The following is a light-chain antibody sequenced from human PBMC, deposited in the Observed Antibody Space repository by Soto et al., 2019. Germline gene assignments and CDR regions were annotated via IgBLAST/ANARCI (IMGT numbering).Light chain of an antibody. Sequence: QSVLTQPPSVSGAPGQGVTISCTGGSSNIGSNYDVQWYQQLPGTAPKLLIHGNTDRPSGVPARFSGSKSGTSASLASTGLQADDEADYYCQSYDDSLSVHYVFGTGTKVTVL. V-gene: IGLV1-40*01. CDR1: SSNIGSNYD. CDR3: QSYDDSLSVHYV. CDR2: GNT. J-gene: IGLJ1*01.